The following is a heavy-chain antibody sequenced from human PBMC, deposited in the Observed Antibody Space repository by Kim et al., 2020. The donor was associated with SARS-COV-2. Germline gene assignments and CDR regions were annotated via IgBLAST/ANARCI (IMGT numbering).Heavy chain of an antibody. CDR2: ISWDGGST. J-gene: IGHJ6*02. CDR1: GFTFDDYT. D-gene: IGHD5-18*01. Sequence: GGSLRLSCAASGFTFDDYTMHWVRQAPGKGLEWVSLISWDGGSTYYADSVKGRFTISRDNSKNSLYLQMNSLRTEDTALYYCAKEGGGYSYDYGMDVWGQGTTVTVSS. V-gene: IGHV3-43*01. CDR3: AKEGGGYSYDYGMDV.